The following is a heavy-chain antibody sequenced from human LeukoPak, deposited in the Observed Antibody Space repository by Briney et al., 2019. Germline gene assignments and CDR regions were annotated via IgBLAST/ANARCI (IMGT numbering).Heavy chain of an antibody. V-gene: IGHV4-34*01. J-gene: IGHJ4*02. CDR2: INHSGGT. CDR1: GGSFSGYY. CDR3: ARERLGGYPSKPSPSRDY. Sequence: SETLSLTCAVYGGSFSGYYWSWIRQPPGKGLEWIGEINHSGGTNYNPSLKSRVTISVDTSKNQFSLKLSSVTAADTAVYYCARERLGGYPSKPSPSRDYWGQGTLVTVSS. D-gene: IGHD5-12*01.